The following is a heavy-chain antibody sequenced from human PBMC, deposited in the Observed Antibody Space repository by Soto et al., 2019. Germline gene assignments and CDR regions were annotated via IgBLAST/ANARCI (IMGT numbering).Heavy chain of an antibody. J-gene: IGHJ6*02. CDR3: ARQASRLGDYYGMDV. Sequence: PSETLSLTCTVSGGSISSYYWSWIRQHPGKGLEWIGYIYYSGSTYYNPSLKSRVTISVDTSKNQFSLKLSSVTAADTAVYYCARQASRLGDYYGMDVWGQGTTVTVSS. D-gene: IGHD2-21*01. V-gene: IGHV4-59*06. CDR1: GGSISSYY. CDR2: IYYSGST.